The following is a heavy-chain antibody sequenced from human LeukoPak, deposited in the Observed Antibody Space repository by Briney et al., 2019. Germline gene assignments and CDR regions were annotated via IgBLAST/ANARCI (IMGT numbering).Heavy chain of an antibody. J-gene: IGHJ5*02. CDR3: ARDEDYGSGSYGNWFDA. CDR1: GGSISSSSYH. D-gene: IGHD3-10*01. CDR2: IYHSGST. V-gene: IGHV4-39*07. Sequence: SETLSLTCTVSGGSISSSSYHWGRIRQPPGKGLEWIGTIYHSGSTYYSPSLKSRVTISVDTSKNQFSLKLSSVTAADTAVYYCARDEDYGSGSYGNWFDAWGQGTLVTVSS.